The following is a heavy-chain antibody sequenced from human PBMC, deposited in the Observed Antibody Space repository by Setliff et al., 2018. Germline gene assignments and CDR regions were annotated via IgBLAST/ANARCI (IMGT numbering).Heavy chain of an antibody. D-gene: IGHD3-9*01. Sequence: ASVKVSCKASGYSFSSNAFHWVRQAPGQGLEWMGIINVGGGSTTYAQNLQGRVTMTRDTSTSTLYMELASLRSDETAVDYCAGVDVLTASPFWGQGTLVTVSS. CDR1: GYSFSSNA. J-gene: IGHJ4*02. CDR3: AGVDVLTASPF. V-gene: IGHV1-46*01. CDR2: INVGGGST.